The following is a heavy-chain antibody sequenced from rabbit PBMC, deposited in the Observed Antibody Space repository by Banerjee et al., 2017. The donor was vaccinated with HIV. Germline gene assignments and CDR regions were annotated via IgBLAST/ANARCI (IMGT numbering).Heavy chain of an antibody. D-gene: IGHD4-2*01. J-gene: IGHJ4*01. CDR3: ARDAGLSHYLYFNL. CDR1: GFSFSHKYV. Sequence: ESGGGLVKPEGSLTLSCTASGFSFSHKYVVCWVRQAPGKGLEWIACINTISGDTVYATWAKGRFTISKASWTTVTLQMTSLTAADTATYFCARDAGLSHYLYFNLWGPGTLVTVS. CDR2: INTISGDT. V-gene: IGHV1S45*01.